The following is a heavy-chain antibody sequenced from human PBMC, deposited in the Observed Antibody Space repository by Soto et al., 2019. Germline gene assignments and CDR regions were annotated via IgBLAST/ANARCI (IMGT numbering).Heavy chain of an antibody. CDR2: IIPIFGTA. Sequence: QVQLVQSGAEVKKPGSSVKVSCKASGGTFSSDAISWVRQAPGQGLEWMGGIIPIFGTANYAQKFQGRVTITADESTSTACMELSSLRSEDTAVYYCARDRGANWTGPYYFYVMAVWGQGTTVTVSS. CDR1: GGTFSSDA. J-gene: IGHJ6*02. CDR3: ARDRGANWTGPYYFYVMAV. V-gene: IGHV1-69*12. D-gene: IGHD1-1*01.